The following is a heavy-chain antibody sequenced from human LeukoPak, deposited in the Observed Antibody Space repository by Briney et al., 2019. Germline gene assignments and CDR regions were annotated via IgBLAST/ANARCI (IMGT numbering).Heavy chain of an antibody. CDR1: GDSINSRYSY. D-gene: IGHD4-17*01. Sequence: SETLSLTCTVSGDSINSRYSYWSWIRQPPGKGLEWIGYVYYNGNTFYNPSLESRVTLSIDTSKSQFSVKLNSVTAADTAVYYCVSGTTVTNFAYWGQGTLVTVSS. V-gene: IGHV4-30-4*01. CDR2: VYYNGNT. CDR3: VSGTTVTNFAY. J-gene: IGHJ4*02.